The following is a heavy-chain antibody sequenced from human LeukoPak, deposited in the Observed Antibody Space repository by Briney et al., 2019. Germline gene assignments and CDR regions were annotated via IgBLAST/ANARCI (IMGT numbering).Heavy chain of an antibody. J-gene: IGHJ4*02. CDR2: IYHSGIT. V-gene: IGHV4-38-2*02. D-gene: IGHD5/OR15-5a*01. CDR1: DYSISSGYGYY. Sequence: PSETLSLTCTVSDYSISSGYGYYWGWIRQPPGKGLEWIGNIYHSGITYYNHFNSSLKSRVTRSIDTSKNQFSLRLTSVTAADTAVYFCATLVSTRYYFDYWGQGTLVTVSS. CDR3: ATLVSTRYYFDY.